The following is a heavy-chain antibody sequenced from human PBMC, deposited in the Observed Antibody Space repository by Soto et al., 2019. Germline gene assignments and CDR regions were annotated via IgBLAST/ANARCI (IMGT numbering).Heavy chain of an antibody. Sequence: QVQLQESGPGLVKPSWTLSLTCAVSGDSLTTYNGWSWVRQPPGKGLEWIGEVYHNGRTDYNPSLRSRVTMSIDTSKNQFSLNLTSVTAADTAIYYCARDAAVPGESDRFDYWGQGTLVTVSS. D-gene: IGHD6-19*01. CDR1: GDSLTTYNG. CDR3: ARDAAVPGESDRFDY. CDR2: VYHNGRT. V-gene: IGHV4-4*02. J-gene: IGHJ4*02.